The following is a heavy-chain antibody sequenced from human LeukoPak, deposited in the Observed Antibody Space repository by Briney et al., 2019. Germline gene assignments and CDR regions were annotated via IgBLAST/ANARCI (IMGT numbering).Heavy chain of an antibody. CDR2: IYSGGST. J-gene: IGHJ4*02. D-gene: IGHD1-1*01. CDR3: ARGYSPGTFDY. Sequence: GGSLRLSCAASGFAVSRNYMSWVRQGPGKGLEWVSVIYSGGSTYYADSVKGRFTISRDNSKNTLYLQMNSLRAEDTAVYYCARGYSPGTFDYWGQGTLVTVSS. CDR1: GFAVSRNY. V-gene: IGHV3-53*01.